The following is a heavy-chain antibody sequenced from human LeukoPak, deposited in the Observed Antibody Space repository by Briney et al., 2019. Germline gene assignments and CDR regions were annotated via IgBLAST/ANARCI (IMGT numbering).Heavy chain of an antibody. CDR3: ARVLGIGVVPAALYYFDY. D-gene: IGHD2-2*01. J-gene: IGHJ4*02. CDR1: GGSISSGGYY. CDR2: IYYSGST. V-gene: IGHV4-31*03. Sequence: SQTLSLTCTVSGGSISSGGYYWSWIRQHPGKGLGWIGYIYYSGSTYYNPSLKSRVTISVDTSKNQFSLKLSSVTAADTAVYYCARVLGIGVVPAALYYFDYWGQGTLVTVSS.